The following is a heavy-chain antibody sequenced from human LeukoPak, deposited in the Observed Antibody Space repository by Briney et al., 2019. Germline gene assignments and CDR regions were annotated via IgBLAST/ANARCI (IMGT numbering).Heavy chain of an antibody. CDR3: ARAFGVVITYGMDV. CDR1: GFTFSDYC. J-gene: IGHJ6*02. D-gene: IGHD3-3*01. Sequence: GGSLRLSCAASGFTFSDYCMSWIRQAPGKGLEWVSYISSSGSTIYYADSVKGRFTISRDNAKNSLYLQMNSLRAEDTAVYYCARAFGVVITYGMDVWGQGTTVTVSS. CDR2: ISSSGSTI. V-gene: IGHV3-11*01.